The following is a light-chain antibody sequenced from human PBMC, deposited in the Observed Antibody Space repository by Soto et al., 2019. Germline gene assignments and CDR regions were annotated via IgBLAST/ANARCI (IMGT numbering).Light chain of an antibody. J-gene: IGKJ3*01. CDR2: DAA. Sequence: DLPMTQSPSSLSAPVVDRVTITCQASQDSSNYLNWYQQKAGKATKLLIYDAANLETGVPSRFSGSGSGTNFPFTISSLQPEDIATYYFEQYDNLPPFTFGPGTKVDIK. CDR1: QDSSNY. V-gene: IGKV1-33*01. CDR3: EQYDNLPPFT.